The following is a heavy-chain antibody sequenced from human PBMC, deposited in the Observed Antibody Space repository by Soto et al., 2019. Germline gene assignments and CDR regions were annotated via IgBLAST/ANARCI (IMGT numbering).Heavy chain of an antibody. CDR3: ARMKRLYYDGSGYPKPDGFDI. D-gene: IGHD3-22*01. CDR2: ISSASSYI. V-gene: IGHV3-21*04. Sequence: GGSLRLSCAASGFSFDDHSMNWVRQAPGKGLEWVSSISSASSYIYYADSVKGRFTIFRDNAKNSLYLQMNSLRAEDTAVFYCARMKRLYYDGSGYPKPDGFDIWGQGTLVTVSS. CDR1: GFSFDDHS. J-gene: IGHJ3*02.